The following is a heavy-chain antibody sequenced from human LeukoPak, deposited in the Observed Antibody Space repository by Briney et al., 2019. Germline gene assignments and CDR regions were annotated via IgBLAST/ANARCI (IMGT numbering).Heavy chain of an antibody. CDR1: GGSISSSSYY. D-gene: IGHD3-22*01. Sequence: SETLSLTCTVSGGSISSSSYYWGWIRQPPGKGLEWIGSIYYSGSTYYNPSLKSRVTISVDTSKNQFSLKLSSVTAADTAVYYCARDILYYDKVGNFDYWGQGTLVTVSS. J-gene: IGHJ4*02. CDR2: IYYSGST. V-gene: IGHV4-39*07. CDR3: ARDILYYDKVGNFDY.